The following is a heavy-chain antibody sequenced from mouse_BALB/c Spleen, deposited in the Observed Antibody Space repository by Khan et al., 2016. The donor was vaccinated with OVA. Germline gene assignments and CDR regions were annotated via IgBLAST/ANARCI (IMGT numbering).Heavy chain of an antibody. CDR3: ARSGGNFPWYFDV. V-gene: IGHV5-17*02. J-gene: IGHJ1*01. D-gene: IGHD2-1*01. CDR1: GFTFSSFG. Sequence: EVELVESGGGLVQPGGSRKLSCAASGFTFSSFGMHWVRQAPKKGLEWVAYISSGSSTIYYVDTVKGRFTISRDNPKNTLFLQMTSLRSEDTALYYGARSGGNFPWYFDVWGAGTSVTVSS. CDR2: ISSGSSTI.